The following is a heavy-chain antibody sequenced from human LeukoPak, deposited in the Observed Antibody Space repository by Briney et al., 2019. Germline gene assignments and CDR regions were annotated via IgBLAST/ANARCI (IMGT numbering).Heavy chain of an antibody. CDR3: ARDREPSIAAAGTGDY. CDR2: ISAYNGNT. D-gene: IGHD6-13*01. V-gene: IGHV1-18*01. CDR1: GYTFTSYG. J-gene: IGHJ4*02. Sequence: ASVKVSCKASGYTFTSYGISWVRQAPGQGLEWMGWISAYNGNTNYAQKLQGRVTMTTDTSTSTAYMELRSLRSDDTAVYYCARDREPSIAAAGTGDYWGQGTLVTVSS.